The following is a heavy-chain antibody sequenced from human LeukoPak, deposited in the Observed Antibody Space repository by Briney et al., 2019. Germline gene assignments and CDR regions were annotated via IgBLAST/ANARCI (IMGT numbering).Heavy chain of an antibody. J-gene: IGHJ4*02. V-gene: IGHV3-9*01. Sequence: PGGSLRLCCAASGFTFDDYAMHWVRQAPGKGLEWVSGISWNSGSIGYADSVKGRFTISRDNAKNSLYLQMNSLRAEDTALYYCAKVSGGGYGSGSYLDYWGQGTLVTVSS. D-gene: IGHD3-10*01. CDR1: GFTFDDYA. CDR2: ISWNSGSI. CDR3: AKVSGGGYGSGSYLDY.